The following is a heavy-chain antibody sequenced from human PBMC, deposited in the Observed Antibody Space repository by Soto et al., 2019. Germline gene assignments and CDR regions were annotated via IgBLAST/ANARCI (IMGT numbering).Heavy chain of an antibody. CDR1: GYSFTSYW. D-gene: IGHD3-3*01. J-gene: IGHJ5*02. V-gene: IGHV5-10-1*01. CDR3: ARHKIFANWFDP. Sequence: GESLKISCKGSGYSFTSYWISWVRQMPGKGLEWMGRIDPSDSYTNYSPSFQGHVTISADKPISTAYLQWSSLKASDTAMYYCARHKIFANWFDPWGQGTLVTVSS. CDR2: IDPSDSYT.